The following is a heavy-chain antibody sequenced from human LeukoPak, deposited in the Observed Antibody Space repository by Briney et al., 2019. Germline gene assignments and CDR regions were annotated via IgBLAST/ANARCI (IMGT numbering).Heavy chain of an antibody. J-gene: IGHJ3*01. CDR2: IYTSGSS. CDR3: ARIREYKQWPFDL. D-gene: IGHD6-19*01. CDR1: GDSFTGYH. Sequence: PSETLSLTCTVSGDSFTGYHWSWIRQSAEKGLEWIGIIYTSGSSNYNPSLKSRVTMSLDTSKRQFSLTLTSVTAADTAVYYCARIREYKQWPFDLWGQGTMVTVSS. V-gene: IGHV4-4*07.